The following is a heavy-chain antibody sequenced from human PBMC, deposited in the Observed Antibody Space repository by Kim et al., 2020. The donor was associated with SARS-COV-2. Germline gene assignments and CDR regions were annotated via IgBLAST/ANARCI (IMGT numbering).Heavy chain of an antibody. CDR3: ARDPRMYGHYLFLFDY. J-gene: IGHJ4*02. CDR2: IYHSGST. V-gene: IGHV4-4*02. CDR1: GGSISSSNW. D-gene: IGHD2-8*01. Sequence: SETLSLTCAVSGGSISSSNWWSWVRQPPGKGLEWIGEIYHSGSTNYNPSLKSRVTISVDKSKNQFSLKLSSVTAADTAVYYCARDPRMYGHYLFLFDYWGQGTLVTVSS.